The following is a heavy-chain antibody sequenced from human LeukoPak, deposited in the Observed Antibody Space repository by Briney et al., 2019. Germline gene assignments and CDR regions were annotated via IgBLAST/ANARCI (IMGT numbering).Heavy chain of an antibody. CDR3: AREGSSSFWDY. Sequence: GASVKVSCKASGGTFSRYAISWVRQAPGQGLEWMGRIIPILGIANYAQKFQGRVTITADKSTSTAYMELSSLRSEDTAVYYCAREGSSSFWDYWGQGTLVTVSS. D-gene: IGHD6-13*01. J-gene: IGHJ4*02. V-gene: IGHV1-69*04. CDR2: IIPILGIA. CDR1: GGTFSRYA.